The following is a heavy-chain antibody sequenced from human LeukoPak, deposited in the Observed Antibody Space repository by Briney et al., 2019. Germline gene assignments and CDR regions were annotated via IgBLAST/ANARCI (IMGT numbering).Heavy chain of an antibody. CDR2: IYHSGST. Sequence: SETLSLTCAVYGGSFSGYYWSWIRQPPGKGLEWIGEIYHSGSTNYNPSLKSRVTISVDTSKNQFSLKLSSVTAADTAVYYCARVNYGSGSFIDYWGQGTLVTVSS. CDR1: GGSFSGYY. CDR3: ARVNYGSGSFIDY. V-gene: IGHV4-34*01. D-gene: IGHD3-10*01. J-gene: IGHJ4*02.